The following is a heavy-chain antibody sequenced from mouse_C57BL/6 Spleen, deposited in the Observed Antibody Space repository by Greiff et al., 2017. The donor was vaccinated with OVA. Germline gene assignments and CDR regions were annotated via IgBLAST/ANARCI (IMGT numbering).Heavy chain of an antibody. D-gene: IGHD1-1*01. CDR3: ARAPFTTVGATYFDY. J-gene: IGHJ2*01. CDR1: GFTFTDYY. CDR2: IRNKANGYTT. V-gene: IGHV7-3*01. Sequence: EVKLMESGGGLVQPGGSLSLSCAASGFTFTDYYTLCFRQPPGKALSLLGFIRNKANGYTTEYSVSVKGRFTISRENSQSIHYPQMKALRAEDSATYYCARAPFTTVGATYFDYWGQGTTLTVSS.